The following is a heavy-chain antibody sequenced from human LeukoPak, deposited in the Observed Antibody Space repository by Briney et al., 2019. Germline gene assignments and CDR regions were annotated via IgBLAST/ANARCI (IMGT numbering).Heavy chain of an antibody. CDR2: IYYSGST. V-gene: IGHV4-39*01. D-gene: IGHD1-1*01. CDR3: ARQVRPHDKIDY. Sequence: SETLSLTCTVSGGSISSSSYYWGWIRQPPGKGLEWIGSIYYSGSTYYNPSLKSRVTISVDTSKNQFSLKLSSVTAADTAVYYCARQVRPHDKIDYWGQGTLVTISS. J-gene: IGHJ4*02. CDR1: GGSISSSSYY.